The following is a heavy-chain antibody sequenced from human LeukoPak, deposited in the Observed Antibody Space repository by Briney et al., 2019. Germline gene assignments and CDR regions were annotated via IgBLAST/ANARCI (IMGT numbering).Heavy chain of an antibody. D-gene: IGHD5-24*01. CDR3: AREGMATVFDY. CDR1: GYTFTSYY. V-gene: IGHV1-46*01. CDR2: INPSGGST. Sequence: ASVKVSCKASGYTFTSYYMHWVRQAPGQGLEWMGIINPSGGSTSYTQKFQGRVTMTRDTSTSTVYMELSSLRSEDTAVYYCAREGMATVFDYWGQGTLVTVSS. J-gene: IGHJ4*02.